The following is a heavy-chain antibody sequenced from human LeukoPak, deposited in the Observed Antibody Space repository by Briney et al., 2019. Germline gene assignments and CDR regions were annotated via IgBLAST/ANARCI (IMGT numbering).Heavy chain of an antibody. CDR2: INAGNGNT. CDR3: VKDLNGTWSFDY. CDR1: GYTFTSYT. J-gene: IGHJ4*02. V-gene: IGHV1-3*01. D-gene: IGHD2-8*01. Sequence: ASVKVSCKASGYTFTSYTIHWVRQAPGQRLEWMGWINAGNGNTKYSQKFQGRVTITRDTSASTAYMELSSLRPEDTAVYYCVKDLNGTWSFDYWGQGTLVTVSS.